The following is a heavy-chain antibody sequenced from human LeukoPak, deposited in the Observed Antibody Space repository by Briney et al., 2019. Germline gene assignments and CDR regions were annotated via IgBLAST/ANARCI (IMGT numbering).Heavy chain of an antibody. Sequence: GASVKVSCKASGYTFTSYYMHWVRQAPGQGLEWMGIINPSSGSTTYAQKFQGRVTMTEDTSTDTAYMELSSLRSEDTAVYYCATDLVYGDLFYFDYWGQGTLVTVSS. CDR3: ATDLVYGDLFYFDY. D-gene: IGHD4-17*01. J-gene: IGHJ4*02. CDR2: INPSSGST. V-gene: IGHV1-46*01. CDR1: GYTFTSYY.